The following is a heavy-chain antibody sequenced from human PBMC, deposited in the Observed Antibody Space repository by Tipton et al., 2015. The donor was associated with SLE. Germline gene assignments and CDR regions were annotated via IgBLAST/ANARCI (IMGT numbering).Heavy chain of an antibody. CDR1: GDSVSSNSAA. Sequence: LVKPTQTLSLTCAISGDSVSSNSAAWNWIRQSPSRGLEWLGRTYYRSKWYNDYAVSVKSRITINPDTSKNQFSLQLNSVTPEDVVVYYRVREWGEPPDAFDIWGQGTMVTVSS. CDR2: TYYRSKWYN. J-gene: IGHJ3*02. V-gene: IGHV6-1*01. D-gene: IGHD3-16*01. CDR3: VREWGEPPDAFDI.